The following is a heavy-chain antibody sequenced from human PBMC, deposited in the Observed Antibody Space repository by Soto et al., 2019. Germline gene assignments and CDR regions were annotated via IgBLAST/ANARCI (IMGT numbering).Heavy chain of an antibody. D-gene: IGHD2-15*01. Sequence: TLSLTCTVSGGSISSGDYYWSWIRQPPGKGLEWIGYIYYSGSTYYNPSLKSRVTISVDTSKNQFSLKLSSVTAADTAVYYCARYCSGGSCYNGMDVWGQGTTVTVSS. CDR3: ARYCSGGSCYNGMDV. CDR1: GGSISSGDYY. J-gene: IGHJ6*02. V-gene: IGHV4-30-4*01. CDR2: IYYSGST.